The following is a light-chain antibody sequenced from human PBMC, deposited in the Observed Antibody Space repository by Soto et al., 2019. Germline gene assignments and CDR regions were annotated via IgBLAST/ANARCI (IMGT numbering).Light chain of an antibody. Sequence: EVVMTQSPATLSVSPGERATLSCRASETVATNLAWYQQKPGQAPRLLISGASTRAAGISDRFSGSGSGTDFTLTISRLEPEDFAVYYCQQYGSSLPLTFGGGTKVDIK. CDR1: ETVATN. CDR3: QQYGSSLPLT. J-gene: IGKJ4*01. V-gene: IGKV3-20*01. CDR2: GAS.